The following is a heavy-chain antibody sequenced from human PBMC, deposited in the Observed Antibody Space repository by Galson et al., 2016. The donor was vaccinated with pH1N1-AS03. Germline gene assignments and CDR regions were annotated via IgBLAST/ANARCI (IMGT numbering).Heavy chain of an antibody. CDR2: ISASGGST. D-gene: IGHD6-19*01. J-gene: IGHJ5*02. CDR1: GFTFTTCA. CDR3: AKDLTAVAGKLFDWFDP. V-gene: IGHV3-23*01. Sequence: SLRLSCAASGFTFTTCAMTWVRQAPGKGLEWVSTISASGGSTFYADSVKGRFTISRDNSKNTLYLQMNSLRAEDAAVYYCAKDLTAVAGKLFDWFDPWGQGTLVTVSS.